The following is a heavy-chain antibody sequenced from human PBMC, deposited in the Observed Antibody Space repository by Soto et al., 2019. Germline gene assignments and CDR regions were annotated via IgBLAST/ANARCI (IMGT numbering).Heavy chain of an antibody. V-gene: IGHV1-18*01. CDR1: GYTFTSYG. CDR2: ISAYNGNT. D-gene: IGHD4-17*01. CDR3: ARDRFPSLTTPGYSFDY. Sequence: ASVKVSCKASGYTFTSYGISWVRQAPGQGLEWMGWISAYNGNTNYAQKLQGRVTMTTDTSTSTAYMELRSLRSDDTAVYYCARDRFPSLTTPGYSFDYWGQGTLVTVSS. J-gene: IGHJ4*02.